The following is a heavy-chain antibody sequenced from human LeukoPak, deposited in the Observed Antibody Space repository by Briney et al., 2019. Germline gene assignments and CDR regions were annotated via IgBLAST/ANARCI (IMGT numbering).Heavy chain of an antibody. V-gene: IGHV3-30*18. CDR1: GFTLSSYG. CDR3: AKGANHSLVADYFDY. J-gene: IGHJ4*02. CDR2: ISYDASNK. D-gene: IGHD2-15*01. Sequence: GGSLRLSCAAWGFTLSSYGMQGVRQAPGKGGEWVAGISYDASNKYYADSVKGRFIISRDNAKNTVYLQMHSLRAEDTAVYSCAKGANHSLVADYFDYWGQGTLVTVSS.